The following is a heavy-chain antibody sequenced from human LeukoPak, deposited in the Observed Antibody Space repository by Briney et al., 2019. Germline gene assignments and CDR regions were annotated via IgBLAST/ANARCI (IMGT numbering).Heavy chain of an antibody. CDR3: ARSRGLVRNAFDI. CDR2: IYYSGST. D-gene: IGHD3-10*01. CDR1: GGSISSSSYY. J-gene: IGHJ3*02. Sequence: SETLSLTCTVSGGSISSSSYYWGWIRQPPEKGLEWIGSIYYSGSTYYNPSLKSRVTISVDTSKNQFSLKLSSVTAADTAVYYCARSRGLVRNAFDIWGQGTMVTVSS. V-gene: IGHV4-39*07.